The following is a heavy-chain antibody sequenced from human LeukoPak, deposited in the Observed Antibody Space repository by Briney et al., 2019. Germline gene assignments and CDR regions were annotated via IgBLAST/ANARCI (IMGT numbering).Heavy chain of an antibody. CDR1: GGSISSYY. V-gene: IGHV4-59*01. J-gene: IGHJ5*02. Sequence: SETLSLTCTVSGGSISSYYWSWIRQPPGKGLEWIGSIYYTGSTNYNPSLKSRVTISTDTSKNHFSLMLRSVTAADTAVYYCARHYSSSLGNWFDPWGQGTLVTVSS. CDR2: IYYTGST. CDR3: ARHYSSSLGNWFDP. D-gene: IGHD6-6*01.